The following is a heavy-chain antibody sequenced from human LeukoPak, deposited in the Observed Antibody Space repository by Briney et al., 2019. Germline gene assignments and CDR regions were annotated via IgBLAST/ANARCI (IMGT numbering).Heavy chain of an antibody. D-gene: IGHD2-2*01. J-gene: IGHJ5*02. Sequence: PGESLKISCKGSGYSFTSYWIGWVRQMPGKGLEWMGIIYPGDSDTRYSPSFQGQVTISADKSISTAYLQWGSLKASDTAMYYCARLLGYCSSTSCYLLYNWFDPWGQGTLVTVSS. CDR2: IYPGDSDT. V-gene: IGHV5-51*03. CDR1: GYSFTSYW. CDR3: ARLLGYCSSTSCYLLYNWFDP.